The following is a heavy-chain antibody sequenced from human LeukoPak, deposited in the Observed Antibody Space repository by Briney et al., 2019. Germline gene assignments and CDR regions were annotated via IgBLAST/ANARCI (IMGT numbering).Heavy chain of an antibody. CDR1: GYTFTSYD. CDR3: ARAPTVRKYYYYYYMDV. CDR2: MNPNSGNT. J-gene: IGHJ6*03. V-gene: IGHV1-8*01. Sequence: ASVKVSCKASGYTFTSYDINWVRQATGQGLEWMGWMNPNSGNTGYAQKFQGRVTMTRNTSISTAYMELSRLRSEDTAVYYCARAPTVRKYYYYYYMDVWGKGTTVTVSS. D-gene: IGHD1-14*01.